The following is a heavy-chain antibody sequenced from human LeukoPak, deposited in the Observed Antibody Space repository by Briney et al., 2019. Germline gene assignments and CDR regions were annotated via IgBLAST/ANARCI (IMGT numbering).Heavy chain of an antibody. CDR3: ARRSDYYDKWYFDL. J-gene: IGHJ2*01. Sequence: ASVKVSCKASGYTFTNYGFSWVRQAPGQGPEWMGWISGYNGNTNYAQKLQGRVTMTIDTSTSTAYMELRSLRSADTAMYYCARRSDYYDKWYFDLWARGTLVTVSS. CDR1: GYTFTNYG. D-gene: IGHD3-22*01. CDR2: ISGYNGNT. V-gene: IGHV1-18*01.